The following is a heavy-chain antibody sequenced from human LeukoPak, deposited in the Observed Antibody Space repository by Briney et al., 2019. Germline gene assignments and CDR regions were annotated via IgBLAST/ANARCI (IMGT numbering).Heavy chain of an antibody. CDR2: IIPIFGTA. J-gene: IGHJ4*02. CDR3: ASGPVVSLWPYFDY. Sequence: SVKVSCKASGGTFSSYAISWVRQAPGQGLEWMGRIIPIFGTANYAQKFQGRVTITTDESTSTAYMELSSLRSEGTAVYYCASGPVVSLWPYFDYWGQGTLVTVSS. CDR1: GGTFSSYA. D-gene: IGHD4-23*01. V-gene: IGHV1-69*05.